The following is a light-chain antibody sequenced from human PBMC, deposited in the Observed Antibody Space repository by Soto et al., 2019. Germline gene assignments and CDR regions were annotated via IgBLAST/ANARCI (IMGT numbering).Light chain of an antibody. Sequence: QSALTQPPSASGSPGQSVTISCTGTSSDVGGYNYVSWYQHHPGKAPKLMTYEVSKRPSGVPDRFSGSKSGNTASLTVSGLQAEDEADYYCTSYAGGTSFVFGTGTKLTVL. CDR2: EVS. V-gene: IGLV2-8*01. CDR1: SSDVGGYNY. J-gene: IGLJ1*01. CDR3: TSYAGGTSFV.